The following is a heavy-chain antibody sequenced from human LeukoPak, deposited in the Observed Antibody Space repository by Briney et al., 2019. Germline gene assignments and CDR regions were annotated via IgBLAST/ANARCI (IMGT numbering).Heavy chain of an antibody. CDR1: GFTFNNYG. V-gene: IGHV3-23*01. Sequence: GGSLRLPCAASGFTFNNYGMSWVRQAPGKGLEWVSTISSSAGSTYYADSVKGRFAISRDNSKNTLYLQMNSLRAEDTAVYYCAKLYDSSGYSLFDLWGQGTMVTVSS. CDR2: ISSSAGST. CDR3: AKLYDSSGYSLFDL. D-gene: IGHD3-22*01. J-gene: IGHJ3*01.